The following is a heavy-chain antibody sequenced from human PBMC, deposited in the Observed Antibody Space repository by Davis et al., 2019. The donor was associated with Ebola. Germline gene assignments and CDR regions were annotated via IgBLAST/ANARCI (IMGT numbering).Heavy chain of an antibody. Sequence: ASVKVSCKASGYTFTGYYMHWVRQAPGQGLEWMGWINPNSGGTNYAQKFQGWVTMTRDTSISTAYMELSRLRSDDTAVYYCKFGASTTIFGVVNGMDVWGQGTTVTVSS. J-gene: IGHJ6*02. CDR1: GYTFTGYY. D-gene: IGHD3-3*01. CDR3: KFGASTTIFGVVNGMDV. V-gene: IGHV1-2*04. CDR2: INPNSGGT.